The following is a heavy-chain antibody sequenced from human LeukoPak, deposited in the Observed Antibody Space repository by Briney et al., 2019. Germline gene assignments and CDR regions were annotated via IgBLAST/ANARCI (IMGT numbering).Heavy chain of an antibody. D-gene: IGHD5-24*01. CDR2: ISSSSSYI. J-gene: IGHJ4*02. CDR1: GFTFSSYS. Sequence: GGSLRLSCAASGFTFSSYSMNWVRQAPGKGLEWVSSISSSSSYIYYADSVKGRFTISRDNAKNPLYLQMNSLRAEDTAVYYCARAFRDGYNYGWGQGTLVTVSS. CDR3: ARAFRDGYNYG. V-gene: IGHV3-21*01.